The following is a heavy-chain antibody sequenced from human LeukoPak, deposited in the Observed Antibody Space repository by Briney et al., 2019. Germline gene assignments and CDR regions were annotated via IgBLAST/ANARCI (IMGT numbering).Heavy chain of an antibody. J-gene: IGHJ5*02. CDR1: GYTFTSYS. Sequence: ASVKLSCKASGYTFTSYSISWVRQAPGQGLEWMGWISAYNGNTNYAQKLQGRVTMTTDTSTSTAYMELRSLRSDDTAVYYCARGVQLHGWFDPCGHGTLVTVSS. CDR3: ARGVQLHGWFDP. V-gene: IGHV1-18*01. D-gene: IGHD2-2*01. CDR2: ISAYNGNT.